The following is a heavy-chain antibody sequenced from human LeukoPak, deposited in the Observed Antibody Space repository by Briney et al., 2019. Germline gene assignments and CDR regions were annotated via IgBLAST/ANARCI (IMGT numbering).Heavy chain of an antibody. CDR1: GFTFSSYA. V-gene: IGHV3-23*01. CDR2: ISGSGGST. CDR3: AKTPGYSSGWSFDY. Sequence: GGSLRLSCAASGFTFSSYAMSWVRQAPGKGLEWVSAISGSGGSTYYADSVKGRFTISRDNPKNTLYLQMNSLRAEDTAVYYCAKTPGYSSGWSFDYWGQGTLVTVSS. J-gene: IGHJ4*02. D-gene: IGHD6-19*01.